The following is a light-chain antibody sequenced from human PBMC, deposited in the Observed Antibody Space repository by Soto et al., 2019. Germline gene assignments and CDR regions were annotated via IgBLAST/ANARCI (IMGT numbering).Light chain of an antibody. CDR2: KSS. J-gene: IGKJ1*01. CDR3: QQYRRFSWT. Sequence: DIQMTQSPSTLSASVGDRVTITCRASQSIDKWLAWYQQKPGKAPKLLIYKSSILQTGVPSRFSGSGSGTEFTLTINSLQPDDGGYYFCQQYRRFSWTFGQGTKVEIK. V-gene: IGKV1-5*03. CDR1: QSIDKW.